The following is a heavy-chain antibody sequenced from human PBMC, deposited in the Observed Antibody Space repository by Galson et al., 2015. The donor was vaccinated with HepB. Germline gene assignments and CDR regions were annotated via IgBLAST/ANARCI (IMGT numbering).Heavy chain of an antibody. D-gene: IGHD6-13*01. CDR1: GFTFSSYG. CDR3: AKDGYSSFIDY. CDR2: ISYDGSNK. J-gene: IGHJ4*02. V-gene: IGHV3-30*18. Sequence: SLRLSCAASGFTFSSYGMHWVRQAPGKGLEWVAVISYDGSNKYYADSVKGRFTISRDNSKNTLYLQMNSLRAEDTAVYYCAKDGYSSFIDYWGQGTLVTVSS.